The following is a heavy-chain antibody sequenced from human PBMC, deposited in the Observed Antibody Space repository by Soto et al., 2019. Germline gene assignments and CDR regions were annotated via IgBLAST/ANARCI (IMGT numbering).Heavy chain of an antibody. Sequence: QVQLVQSGAEVKKPGASVKVSCKASGYTFTSYGISWVRQAPGQGLEWMGWISAYNGNTNYAQKLQGRVTMTTDTSTSTAYMELRSLRSEDTAVYYCARCQANYYYYYGMDVWGQGTTVTVSS. CDR1: GYTFTSYG. V-gene: IGHV1-18*04. J-gene: IGHJ6*02. CDR2: ISAYNGNT. CDR3: ARCQANYYYYYGMDV.